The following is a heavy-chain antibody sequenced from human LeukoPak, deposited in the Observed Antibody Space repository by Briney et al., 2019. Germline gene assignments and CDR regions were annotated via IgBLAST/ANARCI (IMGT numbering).Heavy chain of an antibody. J-gene: IGHJ4*02. CDR1: GFTFSSYG. CDR2: IWYDGSNK. Sequence: GSLRLSCAASGFTFSSYGMHWVRQAPGKGLEWVAVIWYDGSNKYYADSVKGRFTISRDNSENTLYLQMNSLRAEDTAVYYCARDQSGYDFGFDYWGQGTLVTVSS. V-gene: IGHV3-33*01. CDR3: ARDQSGYDFGFDY. D-gene: IGHD5-12*01.